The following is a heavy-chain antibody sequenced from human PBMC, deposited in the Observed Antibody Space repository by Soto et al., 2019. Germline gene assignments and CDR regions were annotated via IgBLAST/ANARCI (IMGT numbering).Heavy chain of an antibody. Sequence: PGESLKISCKGSGYSFTSYWIGWVRQMPGKGLEWMGIIYPGDSDTRYSPSFQGQVTISADKSISTAYLQWSSLKASDTAMYYCARTKIVATITWWFDPWGQGTLVTVSS. CDR1: GYSFTSYW. CDR3: ARTKIVATITWWFDP. J-gene: IGHJ5*02. CDR2: IYPGDSDT. V-gene: IGHV5-51*01. D-gene: IGHD5-12*01.